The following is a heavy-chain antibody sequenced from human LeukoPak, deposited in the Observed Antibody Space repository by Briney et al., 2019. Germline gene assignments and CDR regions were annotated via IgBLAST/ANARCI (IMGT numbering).Heavy chain of an antibody. V-gene: IGHV3-74*01. CDR1: GFTFSTYW. CDR2: INTDGSST. D-gene: IGHD3-10*01. Sequence: GSLRLSCAVSGFTFSTYWMHWVRQVAGKGLVWVSRINTDGSSTYYADSVKGRFTISRDNSKNTLYLQMNSLRAEDTAVYYCAKDGITMVRGVFQHWGQGTLVTVSS. J-gene: IGHJ1*01. CDR3: AKDGITMVRGVFQH.